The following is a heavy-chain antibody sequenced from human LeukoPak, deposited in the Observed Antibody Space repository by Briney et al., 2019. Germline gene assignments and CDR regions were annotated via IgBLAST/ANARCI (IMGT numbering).Heavy chain of an antibody. CDR1: GYTFTGYY. CDR2: INPNSGGT. Sequence: ASVKVSCKASGYTFTGYYMHWVRQAPGQGLEWMGWINPNSGGTNYAQKFQGRVTMTRDTSISTAYMELSRLRSEDTAVYYCARSYSSSWYYYYMDVWGKGTTVTVSS. J-gene: IGHJ6*03. V-gene: IGHV1-2*02. D-gene: IGHD6-13*01. CDR3: ARSYSSSWYYYYMDV.